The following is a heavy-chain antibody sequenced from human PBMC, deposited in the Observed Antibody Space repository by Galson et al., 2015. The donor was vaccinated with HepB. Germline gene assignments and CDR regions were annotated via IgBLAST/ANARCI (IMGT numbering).Heavy chain of an antibody. Sequence: SLRLSCAASGFTFSFSTYSMTWVRQAPGKGLEWVSSISDTSSYIYYADSVKGRFTISRDNAKNSLYLQMNSLRADDTAVYYCAKDREFTLVVGTNVLDYWGQGTLVTVSS. J-gene: IGHJ4*02. CDR2: ISDTSSYI. CDR3: AKDREFTLVVGTNVLDY. D-gene: IGHD2-2*01. V-gene: IGHV3-21*01. CDR1: GFTFSFSTYS.